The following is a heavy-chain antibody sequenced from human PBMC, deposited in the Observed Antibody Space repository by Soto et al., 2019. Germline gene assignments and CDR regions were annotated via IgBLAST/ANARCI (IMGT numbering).Heavy chain of an antibody. CDR3: TTERNENSGYYVGYSEN. V-gene: IGHV3-15*01. CDR2: IKSKVDGETT. Sequence: GGSLRLSCAASGFTFRNAWMLWVRQAPGKGLEWVGRIKSKVDGETTDYAIPVKGRFTISRDDSRNTLFLQMNSLEPGDTARYYCTTERNENSGYYVGYSENWGQGTQVTVSS. D-gene: IGHD3-22*01. CDR1: GFTFRNAW. J-gene: IGHJ4*02.